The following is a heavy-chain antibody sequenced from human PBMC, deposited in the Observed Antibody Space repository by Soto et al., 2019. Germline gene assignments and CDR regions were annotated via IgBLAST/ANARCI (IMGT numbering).Heavy chain of an antibody. J-gene: IGHJ6*01. CDR3: AKRGWNYRAYPYYYAMDV. V-gene: IGHV5-10-1*01. D-gene: IGHD1-7*01. CDR2: IDPSDSYI. Sequence: GESLTTSCEGSGYSFSSFWISWVLQMPGKGLEWVGRIDPSDSYINYSPSFQGRVTISADKSSSTAYLQWSSLEASDTGIYYCAKRGWNYRAYPYYYAMDVWGQGTTVTVSS. CDR1: GYSFSSFW.